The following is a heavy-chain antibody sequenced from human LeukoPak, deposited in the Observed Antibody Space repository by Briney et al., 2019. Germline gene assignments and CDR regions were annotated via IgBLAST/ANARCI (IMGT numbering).Heavy chain of an antibody. J-gene: IGHJ4*02. CDR3: ARASELTYSSWYVPPFDS. CDR1: GGTFSNYI. Sequence: SVKLSCKATGGTFSNYIVGWVRQVPGQGPEWRGRIIPILGTAKSAQKFQGRVTFTADKTLTTTYMELSSLTSDDTAVYYCARASELTYSSWYVPPFDSRGQGTLVTVSS. D-gene: IGHD6-13*01. CDR2: IIPILGTA. V-gene: IGHV1-69*08.